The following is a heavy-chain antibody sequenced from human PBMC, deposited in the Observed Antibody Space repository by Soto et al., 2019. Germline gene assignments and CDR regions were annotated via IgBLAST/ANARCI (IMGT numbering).Heavy chain of an antibody. Sequence: GGSLRLSCAASGFTFSTRWMNWVRQAPGKGLVWVSRTNSDGGTTWYADSGKGRFTISSDNAKSTLYLQMNSLRAEDTAVYYCARGVAGMSYFDSWGQGILVTVSS. CDR3: ARGVAGMSYFDS. J-gene: IGHJ4*02. V-gene: IGHV3-74*01. CDR1: GFTFSTRW. D-gene: IGHD6-19*01. CDR2: TNSDGGTT.